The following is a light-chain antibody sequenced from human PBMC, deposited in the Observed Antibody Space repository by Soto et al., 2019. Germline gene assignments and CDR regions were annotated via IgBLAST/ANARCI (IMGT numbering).Light chain of an antibody. J-gene: IGLJ1*01. CDR2: DVS. CDR1: SSDVGGHNY. Sequence: QSALTQPASVSGSPGQSITISCTGSSSDVGGHNYVSWYQHHPGKAPKLIISDVSNRHSGVSNRFSGSKSGNTASLTISGLQSEDEADYYCSSYTSSSAYVFGTGTKVTVL. CDR3: SSYTSSSAYV. V-gene: IGLV2-14*03.